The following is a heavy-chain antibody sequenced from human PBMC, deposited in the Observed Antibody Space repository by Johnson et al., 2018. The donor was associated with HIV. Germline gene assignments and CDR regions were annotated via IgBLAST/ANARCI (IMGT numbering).Heavy chain of an antibody. CDR3: AKDKFMFLDNPVDAFDV. V-gene: IGHV3-30*02. D-gene: IGHD3/OR15-3a*01. Sequence: QVQLVESGGGLVQPGGSLRLSCAASGFTFSSYGIHWVRQAPGTGLEWVAFIWHDGRDVYYADSVKGRFTVSRDNSNNTLYLHMNSLRPDDTGVYYCAKDKFMFLDNPVDAFDVWGQGTMVTFSS. CDR1: GFTFSSYG. CDR2: IWHDGRDV. J-gene: IGHJ3*01.